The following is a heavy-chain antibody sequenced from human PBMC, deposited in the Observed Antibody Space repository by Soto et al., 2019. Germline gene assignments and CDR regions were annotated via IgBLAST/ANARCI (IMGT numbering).Heavy chain of an antibody. CDR3: ARVHRPVLRYFYWLSKYGMDV. D-gene: IGHD3-9*01. V-gene: IGHV3-33*01. CDR1: GFTFSSYG. CDR2: IWYDGSNK. Sequence: GGSVRLSCAASGFTFSSYGMHWVRQAPGKGLEWVAVIWYDGSNKYYADSVKGRFTISRDNSKNTLYLQMNSLRAEDTAVYYCARVHRPVLRYFYWLSKYGMDVWGQGTTVTVSS. J-gene: IGHJ6*02.